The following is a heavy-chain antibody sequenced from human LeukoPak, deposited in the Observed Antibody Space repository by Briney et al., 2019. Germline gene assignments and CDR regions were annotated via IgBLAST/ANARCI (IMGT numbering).Heavy chain of an antibody. CDR1: GYTFTDYY. CDR2: INPSSGGT. D-gene: IGHD6-6*01. Sequence: GASVKVSCKASGYTFTDYYMHWVRQAPGQGLEWMGWINPSSGGTNYAQKFQGRVTMTRDTSISTAYMELSRLRSDDTAVYYCARDLRAARLLPAGTFDYWGQGTLVTVSS. J-gene: IGHJ4*02. CDR3: ARDLRAARLLPAGTFDY. V-gene: IGHV1-2*02.